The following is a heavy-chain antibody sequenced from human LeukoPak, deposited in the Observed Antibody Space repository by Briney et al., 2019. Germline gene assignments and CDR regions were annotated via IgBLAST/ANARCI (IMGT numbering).Heavy chain of an antibody. CDR1: GFTFSSYW. CDR2: IKQDGSEK. V-gene: IGHV3-7*01. J-gene: IGHJ4*02. CDR3: ARGPLYWAYYFDY. Sequence: GGSLRLSCAASGFTFSSYWMSWVRQAPGKGLEWVANIKQDGSEKYYVDSVKGRFTISRDNAKNSLYLQMNSLRAEDTAVYYCARGPLYWAYYFDYWGQGTLVTVPS. D-gene: IGHD2-15*01.